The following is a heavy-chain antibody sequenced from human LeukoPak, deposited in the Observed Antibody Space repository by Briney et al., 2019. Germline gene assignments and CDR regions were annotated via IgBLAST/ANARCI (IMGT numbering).Heavy chain of an antibody. J-gene: IGHJ4*02. Sequence: GGSLRLSCAASGFMFSSYSMNWVRQAPGKGLEWVGFIRSKIYGGTPEYAASVKGRFTISRDDSKGIAYLQMNSLKTEDTAVYYCTRDQTPYYWGQGTLVTVSS. CDR1: GFMFSSYS. V-gene: IGHV3-49*04. CDR2: IRSKIYGGTP. CDR3: TRDQTPYY.